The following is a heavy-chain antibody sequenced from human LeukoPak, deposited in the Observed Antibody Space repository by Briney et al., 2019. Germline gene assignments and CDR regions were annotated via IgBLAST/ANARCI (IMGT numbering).Heavy chain of an antibody. CDR3: ARSTIAAN. CDR1: GYTFDNYG. D-gene: IGHD6-13*01. Sequence: RWASVKVSCKTSGYTFDNYGISWVRQAPGQGLEWMGWINTNTGNPTYAQGFTGRFVFSLDTSVSTAYLQISSLKAEDTAVYYCARSTIAANWGQGTLVTVSS. CDR2: INTNTGNP. J-gene: IGHJ4*02. V-gene: IGHV7-4-1*02.